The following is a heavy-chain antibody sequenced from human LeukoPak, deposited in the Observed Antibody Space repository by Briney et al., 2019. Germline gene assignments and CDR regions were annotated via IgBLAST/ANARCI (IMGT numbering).Heavy chain of an antibody. J-gene: IGHJ4*02. CDR2: ISSSSSYI. CDR3: ARKADSFTDFDY. V-gene: IGHV3-21*01. D-gene: IGHD2-15*01. CDR1: GFTFSSYS. Sequence: GGSLRLSCAASGFTFSSYSMNWVRQAPGKGLEWVSSISSSSSYIYYADSVKGRSTISRDNAKNSLYLQMNSLRAEDTAVYYCARKADSFTDFDYWGQGTLVTVSS.